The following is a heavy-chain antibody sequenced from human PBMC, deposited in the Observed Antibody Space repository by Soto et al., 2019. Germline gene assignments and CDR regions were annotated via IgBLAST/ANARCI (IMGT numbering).Heavy chain of an antibody. CDR1: GFTFSNSA. V-gene: IGHV3-23*01. CDR3: AKGDCSGGRCYRGFDY. CDR2: ISASGSIT. D-gene: IGHD2-15*01. J-gene: IGHJ4*02. Sequence: EVQLLESGGGLVQPGGSLRLSCTASGFTFSNSAMTWVRQAPGKGLEWVSIISASGSITSYADSAKGRFTISRDNAKNTMFLQMNSLRAEDTAVYFCAKGDCSGGRCYRGFDYWGQGTLVTVSS.